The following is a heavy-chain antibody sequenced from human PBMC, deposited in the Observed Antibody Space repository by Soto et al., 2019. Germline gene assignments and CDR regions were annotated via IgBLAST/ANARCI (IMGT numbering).Heavy chain of an antibody. Sequence: PGGSLRLSCSASGFTFITSAMHWVRQAPGKELECVSAISINGGTTYYADSVKGRFTISRDNSKKTLYLQMSSVRAEDTAVYYCVKSVFLREDAFDIWGQGTMVTVSS. V-gene: IGHV3-64D*08. CDR2: ISINGGTT. D-gene: IGHD4-17*01. CDR3: VKSVFLREDAFDI. CDR1: GFTFITSA. J-gene: IGHJ3*02.